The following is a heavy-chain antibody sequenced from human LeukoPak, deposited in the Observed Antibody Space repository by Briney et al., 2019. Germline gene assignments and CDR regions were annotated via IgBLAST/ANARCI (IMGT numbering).Heavy chain of an antibody. Sequence: GASVKVSCKASGCTFTSYAMHWVRQAPGQRLEWMGWVNAGNGNTKYSQKFQGRVTITRDTSASTAYMELSSLRSEDTAVYYCARDFEHYYDSSGLGYWGQGTLVTVSS. CDR3: ARDFEHYYDSSGLGY. CDR2: VNAGNGNT. CDR1: GCTFTSYA. V-gene: IGHV1-3*01. J-gene: IGHJ4*02. D-gene: IGHD3-22*01.